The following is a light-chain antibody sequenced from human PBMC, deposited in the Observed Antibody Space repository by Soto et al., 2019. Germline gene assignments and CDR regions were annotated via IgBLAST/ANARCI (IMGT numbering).Light chain of an antibody. CDR3: QQANSFPFT. CDR1: QIIGSW. CDR2: GAS. J-gene: IGKJ3*01. V-gene: IGKV1-12*02. Sequence: DIQMTHSPSSVSASIGDRVTITCRASQIIGSWLAWYQQKPGRAPTLLMYGASSLQSGVPSRFSDSGSGTDFTLTITSMQAEDTANYYCQQANSFPFTFGPGTKGDIK.